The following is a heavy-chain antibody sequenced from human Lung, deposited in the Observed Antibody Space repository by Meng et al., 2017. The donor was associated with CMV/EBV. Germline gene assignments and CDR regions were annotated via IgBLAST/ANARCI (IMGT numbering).Heavy chain of an antibody. CDR2: IIPILGIA. CDR1: FSIYA. CDR3: ARGACSSTSCYRYYYYGMDV. Sequence: FSIYAISWVRQAPGQGLEWMGGIIPILGIANYAQKFQGRVTITADKSTSTAYMELSSLRSEDTAVYYCARGACSSTSCYRYYYYGMDVWXQGTTVXVSS. D-gene: IGHD2-2*01. V-gene: IGHV1-69*10. J-gene: IGHJ6*02.